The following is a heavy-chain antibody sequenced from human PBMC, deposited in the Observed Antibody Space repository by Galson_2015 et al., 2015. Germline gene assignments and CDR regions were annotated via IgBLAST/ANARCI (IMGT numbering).Heavy chain of an antibody. J-gene: IGHJ3*02. D-gene: IGHD6-19*01. CDR2: ISYDGSNE. CDR1: GFTFSSYA. CDR3: ARDSSGWYGNDAFDI. V-gene: IGHV3-30-3*01. Sequence: SLRLSCAASGFTFSSYAMHWVRQAPGKGLEWVAVISYDGSNEYYADSVKGRFTISRDNSKNTLYLQMNSLRAEDTAVYYCARDSSGWYGNDAFDIWGQGTMVTVSS.